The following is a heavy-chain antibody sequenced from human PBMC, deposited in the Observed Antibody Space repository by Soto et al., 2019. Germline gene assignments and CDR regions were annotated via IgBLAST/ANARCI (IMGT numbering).Heavy chain of an antibody. V-gene: IGHV1-3*01. CDR3: ASGGELRRDYYYYGMDV. J-gene: IGHJ6*02. CDR2: INAGNGNT. Sequence: QVQLVQSGAEVKKPGASVKVSCKASGYTFTSYAMHWVRQAPGQRLEWMGWINAGNGNTKYSQKFQGRVTITRDTSASTAYMELSSRRSEDTAVYYCASGGELRRDYYYYGMDVWGQGTTVTVSS. D-gene: IGHD1-26*01. CDR1: GYTFTSYA.